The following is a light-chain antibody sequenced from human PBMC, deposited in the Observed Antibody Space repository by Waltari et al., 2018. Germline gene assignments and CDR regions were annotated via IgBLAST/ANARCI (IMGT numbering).Light chain of an antibody. CDR3: QQRSKWPLT. CDR1: QSISYY. J-gene: IGKJ5*01. CDR2: DVS. V-gene: IGKV3-11*01. Sequence: EIPLKKSQATLPLSPGERATLSCRASQSISYYLAWYQKKPGQAPSLLIYDVSNRATGIPARFSGSGSGTDFTLTISSLEPEDFAVYYCQQRSKWPLTFGQGTRLEIK.